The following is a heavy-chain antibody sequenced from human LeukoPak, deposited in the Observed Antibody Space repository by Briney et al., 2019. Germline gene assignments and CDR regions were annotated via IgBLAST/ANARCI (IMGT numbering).Heavy chain of an antibody. D-gene: IGHD3-22*01. CDR2: IRSKAYGGTT. V-gene: IGHV3-49*04. CDR3: TRADPAPYYYDSSGYYYPDY. Sequence: PGGSLRLSCTASGFTFGDYAMSWVRQAPGEGLEWVGFIRSKAYGGTTEYAASVKGRFTISRDDSKSIAYLQMNSLKTEDTAVYYCTRADPAPYYYDSSGYYYPDYWGQGTLVTVSS. J-gene: IGHJ4*02. CDR1: GFTFGDYA.